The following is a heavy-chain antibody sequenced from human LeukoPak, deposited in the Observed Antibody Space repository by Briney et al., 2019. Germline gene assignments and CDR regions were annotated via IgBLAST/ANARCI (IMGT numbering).Heavy chain of an antibody. Sequence: GGSLRLSCAASGFTLSGYAMHWVRQATGKGLEWVSAIGTAGDTYYPGSVKGRFTISRENAKNSLYLQMNSLRAGDTAVYYCVRDGVHYGMDVWGQGTTVTVSS. CDR1: GFTLSGYA. V-gene: IGHV3-13*01. D-gene: IGHD3-10*01. CDR3: VRDGVHYGMDV. J-gene: IGHJ6*02. CDR2: IGTAGDT.